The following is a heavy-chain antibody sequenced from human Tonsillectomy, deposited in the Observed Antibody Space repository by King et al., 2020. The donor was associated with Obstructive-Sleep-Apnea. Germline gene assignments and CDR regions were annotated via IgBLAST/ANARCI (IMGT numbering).Heavy chain of an antibody. J-gene: IGHJ4*02. CDR1: GGSISSFY. CDR2: IDYSGSS. D-gene: IGHD3-22*01. V-gene: IGHV4-59*01. CDR3: ARRKFYYDSSGPPGDY. Sequence: VQLQESGPGLVKPSETLSLTCTVAGGSISSFYWNWIRQPPGKGLEWIGYIDYSGSSNYNPSLKSRVTISVDTSKNQFSLKLTSVTAADTAVYYCARRKFYYDSSGPPGDYWGQGTLVTVSS.